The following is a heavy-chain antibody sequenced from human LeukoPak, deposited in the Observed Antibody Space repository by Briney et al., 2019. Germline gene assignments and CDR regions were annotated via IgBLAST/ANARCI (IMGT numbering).Heavy chain of an antibody. CDR3: ARVGYSGSYSFDY. D-gene: IGHD1-26*01. V-gene: IGHV1-3*03. Sequence: GASVKVSCKASGYTFTSYYMYWVRQAPGQRLEWMGWINAGNGNTKYSQEFQGRVTITRDTSASTAYMELSSQRSEDMAVYYCARVGYSGSYSFDYWGQGTLVTVSS. J-gene: IGHJ4*02. CDR2: INAGNGNT. CDR1: GYTFTSYY.